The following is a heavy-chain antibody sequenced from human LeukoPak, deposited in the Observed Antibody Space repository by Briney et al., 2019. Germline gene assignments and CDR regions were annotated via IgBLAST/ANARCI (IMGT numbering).Heavy chain of an antibody. Sequence: SETLSLTCTVSGDSVSFYYWRWIRQPAGKGLEWIGRIYSSGDIDYAPSLKGRVTMSGDTSKNQLSLKLRSVTAADTAVYYCARGIAAASERALDMWGQGTMVTVSS. CDR2: IYSSGDI. J-gene: IGHJ3*02. CDR1: GDSVSFYY. CDR3: ARGIAAASERALDM. V-gene: IGHV4-4*07. D-gene: IGHD6-13*01.